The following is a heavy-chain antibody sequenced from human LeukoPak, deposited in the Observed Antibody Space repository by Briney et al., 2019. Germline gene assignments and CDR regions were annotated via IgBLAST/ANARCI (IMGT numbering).Heavy chain of an antibody. CDR3: ARSPQLWPSNWFDP. CDR1: GGSISSGGYS. V-gene: IGHV4-30-2*01. Sequence: SETLSLTCAVSGGSISSGGYSWSWIRQPPGKGLEWIGYIYHSGSTYYNPSLKSRVTISVDRSKNQFSLKLSSVTAADTAVYYCARSPQLWPSNWFDPWGQGTLVTVSS. J-gene: IGHJ5*02. CDR2: IYHSGST. D-gene: IGHD5-18*01.